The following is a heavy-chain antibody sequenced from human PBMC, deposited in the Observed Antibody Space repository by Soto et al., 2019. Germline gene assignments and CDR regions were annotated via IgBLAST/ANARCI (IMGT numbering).Heavy chain of an antibody. D-gene: IGHD3-16*01. CDR3: ARGGGGYHYYGMDV. Sequence: QVQLVESGGGVVQPGRSLRLSCVASGFTFSGYAMHWVRQAPGKGLEWVTVISYDASNKYYADSVKGRFTISRDNSKNTLYLQMNSRRAEDTAVYYCARGGGGYHYYGMDVWGQGTTVTVSS. J-gene: IGHJ6*02. CDR1: GFTFSGYA. V-gene: IGHV3-30-3*01. CDR2: ISYDASNK.